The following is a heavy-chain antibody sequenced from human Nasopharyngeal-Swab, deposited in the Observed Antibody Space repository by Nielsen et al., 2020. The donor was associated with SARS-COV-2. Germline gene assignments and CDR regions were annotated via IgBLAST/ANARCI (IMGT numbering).Heavy chain of an antibody. D-gene: IGHD6-6*01. J-gene: IGHJ4*02. V-gene: IGHV3-30-3*01. CDR3: ARTILSSSPEEGFDY. Sequence: VRQAPGKGLEWVAVISYDGSNKYYADSVKGRFTISRDNAKNSLYLQMNSLRAEDTAVYYCARTILSSSPEEGFDYWGQGTLVTVSS. CDR2: ISYDGSNK.